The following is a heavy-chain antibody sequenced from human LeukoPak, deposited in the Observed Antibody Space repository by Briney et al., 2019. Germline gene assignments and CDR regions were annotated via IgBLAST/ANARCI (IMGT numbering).Heavy chain of an antibody. J-gene: IGHJ3*02. D-gene: IGHD6-13*01. Sequence: PSETLSLTCTVSGGSISSYYWSWIRQPPGKGLEWIGYIYYSGSTNYNPSLKSRVTISVDTSKNQFSLKLSSVTAADTAVYYCARPGAGSSSWNDAFDIWGQGTMVTVSS. CDR3: ARPGAGSSSWNDAFDI. V-gene: IGHV4-59*08. CDR2: IYYSGST. CDR1: GGSISSYY.